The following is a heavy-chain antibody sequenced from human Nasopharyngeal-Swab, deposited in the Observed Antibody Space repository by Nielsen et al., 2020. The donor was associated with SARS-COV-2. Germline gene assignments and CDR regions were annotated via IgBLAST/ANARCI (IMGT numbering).Heavy chain of an antibody. CDR3: ETSIGTFDY. J-gene: IGHJ4*02. Sequence: GESLKISCKASGYRFTNYWITWVRQMPGKGLEWMGTIYPDDSDTRYSPSFQGHVTMSADKSISTAYLQWRSLKASDTATFYCETSIGTFDYWGQGTLVSVSS. CDR2: IYPDDSDT. V-gene: IGHV5-51*01. D-gene: IGHD1-7*01. CDR1: GYRFTNYW.